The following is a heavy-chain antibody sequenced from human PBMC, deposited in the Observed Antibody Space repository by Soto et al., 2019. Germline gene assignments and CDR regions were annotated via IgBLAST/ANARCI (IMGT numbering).Heavy chain of an antibody. Sequence: QVQLQESGPGLVKPSQTLSLTCTVSGAYVNTGGYYWSWVRQYPGKGLEWIGYIYHSGDTYYNPSLKSRLTIPVDTSKNHFSLSLSSVTVADTAVYYCARAPGNERLDYWGQGTLVIVSS. CDR1: GAYVNTGGYY. CDR2: IYHSGDT. CDR3: ARAPGNERLDY. V-gene: IGHV4-31*03. J-gene: IGHJ4*02. D-gene: IGHD1-1*01.